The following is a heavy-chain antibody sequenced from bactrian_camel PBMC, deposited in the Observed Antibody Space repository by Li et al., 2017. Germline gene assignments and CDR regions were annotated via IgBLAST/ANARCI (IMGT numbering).Heavy chain of an antibody. D-gene: IGHD6*01. Sequence: HVQLVESGGGSVQAGGSLRLSCAASAYTYTPYCMGWVRQVPGKGLEWVASIRADASRTYYADSVKGRYTISRDNAKNTLYLQMDSLTSEDTALYYCTMPLSTGVWYSLFAHWGQGTQVTVS. CDR3: TMPLSTGVWYSLFAH. CDR1: AYTYTPYC. J-gene: IGHJ4*01. V-gene: IGHV3-2*01. CDR2: IRADASRT.